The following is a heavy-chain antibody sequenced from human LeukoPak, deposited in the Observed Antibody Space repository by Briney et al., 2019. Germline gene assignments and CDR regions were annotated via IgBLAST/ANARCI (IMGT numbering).Heavy chain of an antibody. CDR1: GFTFSNYA. D-gene: IGHD6-13*01. CDR2: ISYDGCNK. V-gene: IGHV3-30*04. J-gene: IGHJ4*02. Sequence: GGSLRLSCAASGFTFSNYAMHWVRQAPGKGLEWVAVISYDGCNKYYADSVKGRFTISRDNSKNTLYLQMNSLRAEDTAVYYCAREWGAYSSSLDYWGQGTLVTVSS. CDR3: AREWGAYSSSLDY.